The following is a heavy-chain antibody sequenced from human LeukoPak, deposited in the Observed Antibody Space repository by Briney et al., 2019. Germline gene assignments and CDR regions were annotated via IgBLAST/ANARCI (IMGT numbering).Heavy chain of an antibody. CDR2: IKSNTDGGTT. CDR1: GFTFNDSG. D-gene: IGHD6-19*01. CDR3: TTRGITVSGLGS. V-gene: IGHV3-15*01. J-gene: IGHJ5*02. Sequence: GGSLRLSCAASGFTFNDSGMNWVRQAPGKGLEWVGLIKSNTDGGTTDYAAPGRGRFTIARDDSKNMLYLQMNSLKTEATAVYYCTTRGITVSGLGSWGPGKLVTVSS.